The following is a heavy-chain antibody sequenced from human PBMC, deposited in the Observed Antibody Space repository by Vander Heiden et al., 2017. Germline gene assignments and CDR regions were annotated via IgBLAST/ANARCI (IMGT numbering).Heavy chain of an antibody. CDR3: ARVRGYYYDSSGYYYY. V-gene: IGHV3-21*01. D-gene: IGHD3-22*01. J-gene: IGHJ4*02. Sequence: EVQLVESGGGLVTPGGSLRLSCAASGFTFSSYSMNWVRQAPGKGLEWVSSISSSSSYIYYADSVKGRFTISRDNAKNSLYLQRNSLRAEDTAVYYCARVRGYYYDSSGYYYYWGQGTLVTVSS. CDR2: ISSSSSYI. CDR1: GFTFSSYS.